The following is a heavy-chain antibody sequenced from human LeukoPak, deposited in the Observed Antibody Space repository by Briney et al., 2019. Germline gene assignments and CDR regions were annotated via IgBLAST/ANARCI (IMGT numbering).Heavy chain of an antibody. CDR3: ARDRYSGYDGFGAFDI. CDR1: GGSISSYY. D-gene: IGHD5-12*01. J-gene: IGHJ3*02. Sequence: SETLSLTCTVPGGSISSYYWSWIRQPPGKGLEWIGYIYYSGSTNYNPSLESRVTISIDTSKNRFSLKLSSVTAADTAVYYCARDRYSGYDGFGAFDIWGQGTMDTVSS. V-gene: IGHV4-59*01. CDR2: IYYSGST.